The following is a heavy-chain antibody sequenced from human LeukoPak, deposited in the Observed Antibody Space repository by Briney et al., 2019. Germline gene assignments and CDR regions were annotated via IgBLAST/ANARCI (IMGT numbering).Heavy chain of an antibody. CDR3: TRQVTIIVPYYASLI. CDR2: IYYSGGT. D-gene: IGHD3-16*02. Sequence: SETLSLTCTVSGDSISSYYLSWIRQPPGKGLEWIGYIYYSGGTDYNPSLKSRVTISVDTSKNQFSLKLRSVTAADTAVYYCTRQVTIIVPYYASLIWRQGTMVTVSP. CDR1: GDSISSYY. V-gene: IGHV4-59*08. J-gene: IGHJ3*02.